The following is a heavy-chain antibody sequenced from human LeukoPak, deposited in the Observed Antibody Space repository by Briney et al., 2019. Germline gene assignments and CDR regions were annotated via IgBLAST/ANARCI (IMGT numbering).Heavy chain of an antibody. CDR2: IYHSGLT. CDR1: GGSVTSYY. CDR3: ARTYGSTAYHF. D-gene: IGHD3-22*01. Sequence: SETLSLTCSVSGGSVTSYYWNWIRQTPDKGLEWIAYIYHSGLTRYNPPLKSRVTISMDTSKNQISLKVASVTAADTGFYYCARTYGSTAYHFWGHGTQVTVSS. V-gene: IGHV4-59*08. J-gene: IGHJ4*01.